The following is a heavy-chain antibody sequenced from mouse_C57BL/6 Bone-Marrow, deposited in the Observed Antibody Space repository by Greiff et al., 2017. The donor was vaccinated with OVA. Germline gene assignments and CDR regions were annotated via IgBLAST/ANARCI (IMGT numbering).Heavy chain of an antibody. Sequence: QVQLQQSGAELVRPGTSLKMSCKASGYTFTNYWIGWAKQRPGHGLEWIGDIYPGGGYTNYNEKFKGKATLTADKSSSTAYMQFSSLTSEDSAIYYCARCLLSHYYAMDYWGQGTSVTVSS. V-gene: IGHV1-63*01. CDR3: ARCLLSHYYAMDY. CDR1: GYTFTNYW. CDR2: IYPGGGYT. D-gene: IGHD2-10*01. J-gene: IGHJ4*01.